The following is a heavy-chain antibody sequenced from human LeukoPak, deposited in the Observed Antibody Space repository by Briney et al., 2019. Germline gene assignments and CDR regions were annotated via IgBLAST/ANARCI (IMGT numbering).Heavy chain of an antibody. CDR1: GFTFSIYA. CDR3: ARDTLNGPFVISLDY. CDR2: ISDSGGST. D-gene: IGHD3-9*01. J-gene: IGHJ4*02. Sequence: GGALRLSCAASGFTFSIYAMSWVRQAPGKGLWWVSTISDSGGSTYYADSVKGRFTISRDNSKNTLYLQMNSLRAEDTAVYYCARDTLNGPFVISLDYWGQGALVTVSS. V-gene: IGHV3-23*01.